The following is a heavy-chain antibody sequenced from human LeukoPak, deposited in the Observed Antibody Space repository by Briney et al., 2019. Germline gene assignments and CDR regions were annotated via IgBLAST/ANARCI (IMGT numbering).Heavy chain of an antibody. Sequence: SETLSLTCTVSGGSISSSSYYWGWIRQPPGKGLVWIVSIYYSGSTYYNPSLKSRVTISVDTSKNQFSLKLSSVTAADTAVYYCARRPSSTSCYKRACGAFDIWGQGTMVTVSS. CDR2: IYYSGST. CDR3: ARRPSSTSCYKRACGAFDI. D-gene: IGHD2-2*02. V-gene: IGHV4-39*01. CDR1: GGSISSSSYY. J-gene: IGHJ3*02.